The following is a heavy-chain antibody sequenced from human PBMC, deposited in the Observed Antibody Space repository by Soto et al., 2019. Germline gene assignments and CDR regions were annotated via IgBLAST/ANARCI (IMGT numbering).Heavy chain of an antibody. Sequence: ASVKVSCKASGYSFTDYHIHWVRQAPGQGLEWLGRINPKSGGTSTAQKFQGWVTMTTDTSISTASMELTRLTSDDTAIYYCARGPYTDCSKGVCYFFYNNDMEVWGQGTTVNVSS. J-gene: IGHJ6*02. V-gene: IGHV1-2*04. D-gene: IGHD2-8*01. CDR2: INPKSGGT. CDR1: GYSFTDYH. CDR3: ARGPYTDCSKGVCYFFYNNDMEV.